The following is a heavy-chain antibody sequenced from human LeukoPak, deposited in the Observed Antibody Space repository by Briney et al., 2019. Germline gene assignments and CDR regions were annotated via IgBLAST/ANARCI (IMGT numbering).Heavy chain of an antibody. CDR2: INHSGST. D-gene: IGHD3-10*01. V-gene: IGHV4-34*01. J-gene: IGHJ5*02. Sequence: SETLSLTCAVYGGSFSGYYCSWIRQPPGKGLEWIGEINHSGSTNYNPSLKSRVTISVDTSKNQFSLKLSSVTAADTAVYYCARGWRYYGSGSYCWFDPWGQGTLVTVSS. CDR1: GGSFSGYY. CDR3: ARGWRYYGSGSYCWFDP.